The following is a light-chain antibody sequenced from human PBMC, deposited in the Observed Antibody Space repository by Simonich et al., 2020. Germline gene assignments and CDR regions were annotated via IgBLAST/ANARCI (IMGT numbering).Light chain of an antibody. CDR3: QSYDSSNWV. CDR2: EDN. V-gene: IGLV6-57*01. CDR1: SGSIASNY. J-gene: IGLJ3*02. Sequence: NFMLTQPHSVSESPGKTVTISCTRSSGSIASNYGQWYQQRPGSSPTTVIYEDNQRPSGVPDRFSGSIDSSSNSASLTISGLQTEDEADYYCQSYDSSNWVFGGWTKLTVL.